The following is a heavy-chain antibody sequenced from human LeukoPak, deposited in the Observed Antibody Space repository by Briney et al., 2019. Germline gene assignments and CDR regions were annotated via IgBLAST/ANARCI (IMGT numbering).Heavy chain of an antibody. V-gene: IGHV1-2*02. CDR1: GYTFTGYY. J-gene: IGHJ4*02. CDR3: ARTRWVRGLEDFDY. Sequence: ASVKVSCKASGYTFTGYYMHWVRQAPGQGLEWMGWINPNSGGTNYAQRFQGRVTMTRDTSISTAYMELSRLRSDDTAAYYCARTRWVRGLEDFDYWGQGTLVTVSS. CDR2: INPNSGGT. D-gene: IGHD3-10*01.